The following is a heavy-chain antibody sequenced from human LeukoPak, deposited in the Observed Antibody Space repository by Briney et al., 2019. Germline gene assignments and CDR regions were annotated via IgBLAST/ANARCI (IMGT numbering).Heavy chain of an antibody. CDR2: IKQDGSEK. CDR1: GFTFSSYW. Sequence: GGSLRLSCAASGFTFSSYWMSWVRQAPGKGLEWVANIKQDGSEKYYVDSVKGRFTISRDIAKNSLYLQMNSLRAEDTAVYYCARTPEGDFWSGYYQFDYWGQGTLVTVSS. D-gene: IGHD3-3*01. J-gene: IGHJ4*02. CDR3: ARTPEGDFWSGYYQFDY. V-gene: IGHV3-7*01.